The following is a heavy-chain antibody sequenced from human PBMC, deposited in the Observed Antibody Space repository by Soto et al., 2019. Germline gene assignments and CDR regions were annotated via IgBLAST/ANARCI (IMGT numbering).Heavy chain of an antibody. CDR1: GFTFSNAW. Sequence: PGGSLRLSCAASGFTFSNAWMNWVRQAPGKGLEWVGRIKSKTDGGTTDYAAPVKGRFTISRDDSKNTLYLQMNSLKTEDTAVYYCTTSSSYSYYNWFDPWGQGTLVTVSS. V-gene: IGHV3-15*07. CDR2: IKSKTDGGTT. D-gene: IGHD1-26*01. CDR3: TTSSSYSYYNWFDP. J-gene: IGHJ5*02.